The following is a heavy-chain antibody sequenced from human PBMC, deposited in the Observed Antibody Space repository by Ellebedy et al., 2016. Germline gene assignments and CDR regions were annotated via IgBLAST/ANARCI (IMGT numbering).Heavy chain of an antibody. Sequence: SETLSLXXNVSGGSITSVGDYWSWIRQHPGKGLEWIGYIYYSGSTHYNPPLQSRVTISVDTSKNQFALKLSSVTAADTAVYYCARGKRGIAVVQHYMDVWGKGTTVTVSS. V-gene: IGHV4-31*03. CDR3: ARGKRGIAVVQHYMDV. CDR1: GGSITSVGDY. D-gene: IGHD6-19*01. CDR2: IYYSGST. J-gene: IGHJ6*03.